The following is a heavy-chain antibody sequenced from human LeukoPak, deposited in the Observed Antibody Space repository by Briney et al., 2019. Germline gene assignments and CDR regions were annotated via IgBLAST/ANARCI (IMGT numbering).Heavy chain of an antibody. V-gene: IGHV3-53*01. CDR3: ARDISGSDGY. CDR2: IYSGGST. Sequence: TGGSLRLSCAASGFTVSSNYMSWVRQAPGKGLEWVSVIYSGGSTYYADSVKGRFTTSRDNSKNTLYLQMNSLRAEDTAVYYCARDISGSDGYWGQGTLVTVSS. J-gene: IGHJ4*02. CDR1: GFTVSSNY. D-gene: IGHD3-10*01.